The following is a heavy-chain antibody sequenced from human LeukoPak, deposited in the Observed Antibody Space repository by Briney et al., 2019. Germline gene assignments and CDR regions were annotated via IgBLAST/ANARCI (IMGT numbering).Heavy chain of an antibody. V-gene: IGHV1-69*04. CDR3: ATVVGGVTCDY. CDR1: GGTFSSYA. D-gene: IGHD2-2*01. Sequence: SVKVSCKASGGTFSSYAISWVRQAPGQGLEWMGRIIPILGIANYAQKFQGRVTITADKSTSTAYMELSSLRSDDAAVYYCATVVGGVTCDYWGQGTLVTVSS. CDR2: IIPILGIA. J-gene: IGHJ4*02.